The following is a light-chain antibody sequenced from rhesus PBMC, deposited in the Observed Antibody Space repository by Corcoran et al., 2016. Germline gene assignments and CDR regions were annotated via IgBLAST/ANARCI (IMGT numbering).Light chain of an antibody. CDR3: MQYTHIPYS. CDR2: KIS. V-gene: IGKV2-65*01. Sequence: DVLMTQSPLALPISPGQPASISCRSSQSLIHNNGNTYLSWFQQKPGQPPRLLIYKISTRFSGVPDRFSGSGAGTDFTLRIGRGEAEDIGIYYCMQYTHIPYSFGQGTKVEIK. CDR1: QSLIHNNGNTY. J-gene: IGKJ2*01.